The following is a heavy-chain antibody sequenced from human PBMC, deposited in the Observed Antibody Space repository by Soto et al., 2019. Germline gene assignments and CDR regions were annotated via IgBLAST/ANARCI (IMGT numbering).Heavy chain of an antibody. CDR3: AHITGDCGGDCWLDP. V-gene: IGHV2-5*02. CDR2: IYWDDDK. D-gene: IGHD2-21*02. Sequence: QITLKESGPTLVKPTQTLTLTCTFSGFSLSTSGVGVGWIRQPRGKALEWLALIYWDDDKRYSPSLKSRLTITKDTSKNHVVLTMTNMDPVDTATYYCAHITGDCGGDCWLDPWGQGTLVTVSS. CDR1: GFSLSTSGVG. J-gene: IGHJ5*02.